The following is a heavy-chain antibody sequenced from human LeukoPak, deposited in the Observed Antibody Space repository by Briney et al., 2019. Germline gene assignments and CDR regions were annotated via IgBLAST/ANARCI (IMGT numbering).Heavy chain of an antibody. D-gene: IGHD3-22*01. CDR3: ARVTMTSARAFDI. Sequence: PGGSLRLSCAASGFTFSSYAMSWVRQAPGKGLEWVSTFSGSGGNTYYADSVKGRFTISRDNAKNSLYLQMNSLRAEDTAVYYCARVTMTSARAFDIWGQGTMVTVSS. CDR1: GFTFSSYA. CDR2: FSGSGGNT. V-gene: IGHV3-23*01. J-gene: IGHJ3*02.